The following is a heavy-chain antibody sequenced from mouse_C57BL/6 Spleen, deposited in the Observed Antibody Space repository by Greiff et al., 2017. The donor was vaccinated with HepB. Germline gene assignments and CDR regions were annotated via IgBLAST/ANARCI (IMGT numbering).Heavy chain of an antibody. V-gene: IGHV5-12*01. CDR2: ISNGGGST. D-gene: IGHD2-1*01. Sequence: EVHLVESGGGLVQPGGSLKLSCAASGFTFSDYYMYWVRQTPEKRLEWVAYISNGGGSTYYPDTVKGRFTISRDNAKNTLYLQMSRLKSEDTAMYYCARRMVTRAMDYWGQGTSVTVSS. J-gene: IGHJ4*01. CDR1: GFTFSDYY. CDR3: ARRMVTRAMDY.